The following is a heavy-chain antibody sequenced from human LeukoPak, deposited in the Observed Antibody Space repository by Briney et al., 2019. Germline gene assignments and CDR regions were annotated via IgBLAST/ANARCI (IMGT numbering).Heavy chain of an antibody. CDR1: GFTFSSYS. CDR2: ISSSSDYI. J-gene: IGHJ5*02. V-gene: IGHV3-21*01. CDR3: VRIPNSANFPNWFDP. D-gene: IGHD4/OR15-4a*01. Sequence: GGSLRLSCAASGFTFSSYSMNWVRRAPGKGLEWVSSISSSSDYIYYADSVKGRFTISRDNAKNSLYLQMNSLRAEDTAVYYRVRIPNSANFPNWFDPWGQGTLVTVSS.